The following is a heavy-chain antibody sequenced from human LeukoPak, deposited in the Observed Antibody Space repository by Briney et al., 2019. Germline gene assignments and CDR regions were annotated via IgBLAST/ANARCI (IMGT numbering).Heavy chain of an antibody. CDR2: IVVGSGNT. J-gene: IGHJ3*02. CDR3: ARGWVSHAFDI. Sequence: SVKVSCKASGFTFTSSAVQWVRQARGQRLEWIGWIVVGSGNTNYAQKFQGRVTMTRDTSTSTVYMELSSLRSEDTAVYYCARGWVSHAFDIWGQGTMVTVSS. CDR1: GFTFTSSA. V-gene: IGHV1-58*01. D-gene: IGHD3-16*01.